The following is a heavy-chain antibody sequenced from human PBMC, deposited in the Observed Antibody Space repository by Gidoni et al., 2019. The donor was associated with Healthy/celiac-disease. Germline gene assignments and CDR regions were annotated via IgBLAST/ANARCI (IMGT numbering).Heavy chain of an antibody. Sequence: QLQLQESGSGLVKPSQTLSLTCAVSGGSISSGGYSWSWIRQPPGKGLEWIGYIYHSGSTYYNPSLKSRVTISVDRSKNQFSLKLSSVTAADTAVYYCASGRYDYVWGSYRYGIDAFDIWGQGTMVTVSS. CDR3: ASGRYDYVWGSYRYGIDAFDI. J-gene: IGHJ3*02. CDR1: GGSISSGGYS. CDR2: IYHSGST. V-gene: IGHV4-30-2*01. D-gene: IGHD3-16*02.